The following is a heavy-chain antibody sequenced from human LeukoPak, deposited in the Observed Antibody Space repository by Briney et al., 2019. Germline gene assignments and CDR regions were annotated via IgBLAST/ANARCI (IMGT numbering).Heavy chain of an antibody. CDR2: IYTSGST. J-gene: IGHJ6*02. CDR1: GGSISSYY. CDR3: AREEPYYYEYYGMDV. V-gene: IGHV4-4*07. Sequence: SETLSLTCTVSGGSISSYYWSWIRQPAGKGPEWIGRIYTSGSTNYNPSLKSRVTMSVDTSKNQFSLKLSSVTAADTAVYYCAREEPYYYEYYGMDVWGQGTTVTVSS. D-gene: IGHD1-14*01.